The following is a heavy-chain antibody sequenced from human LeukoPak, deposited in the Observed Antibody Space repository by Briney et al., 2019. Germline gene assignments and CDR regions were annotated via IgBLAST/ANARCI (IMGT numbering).Heavy chain of an antibody. CDR2: IYYTGST. Sequence: SETLSLTCTVSGCSMSSYYWSWIRQPPGKGLEYIGYIYYTGSTYYNPSLKSRVTISVDTSKRQFSLRLSSVSAADTAVYYCARDATAGNFDYWGQGTLVTVSS. J-gene: IGHJ4*02. CDR3: ARDATAGNFDY. D-gene: IGHD6-13*01. CDR1: GCSMSSYY. V-gene: IGHV4-59*12.